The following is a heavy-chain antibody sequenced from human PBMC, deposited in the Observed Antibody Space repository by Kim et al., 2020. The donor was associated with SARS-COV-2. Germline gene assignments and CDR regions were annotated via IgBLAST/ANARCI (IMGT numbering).Heavy chain of an antibody. V-gene: IGHV1-69*13. CDR2: IIPIFGTA. D-gene: IGHD3-10*01. CDR1: GGTFSSYA. CDR3: ARDLGWKGPDSGDYYYGMDV. J-gene: IGHJ6*02. Sequence: SVKVSCKASGGTFSSYAISWVRQAPGQGLEWMGGIIPIFGTANYAQKFQGRVTITADESTSTAYMELSSLRSEDTAVYYCARDLGWKGPDSGDYYYGMDVWGQGTTVTVSS.